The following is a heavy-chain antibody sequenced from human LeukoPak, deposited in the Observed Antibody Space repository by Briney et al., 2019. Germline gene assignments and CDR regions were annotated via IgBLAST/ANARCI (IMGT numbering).Heavy chain of an antibody. J-gene: IGHJ4*02. CDR2: FDPEDGET. D-gene: IGHD3-10*01. Sequence: GASVKVSCXVSGSTLTELSIHWVRQAPGKGLEWMGGFDPEDGETMYAQKFQGRVTMTEETSTDTAYMELSSLRSEDTAVYYCAIGGSGSYFSFEHDNWGQGTLVTVSS. CDR3: AIGGSGSYFSFEHDN. V-gene: IGHV1-24*01. CDR1: GSTLTELS.